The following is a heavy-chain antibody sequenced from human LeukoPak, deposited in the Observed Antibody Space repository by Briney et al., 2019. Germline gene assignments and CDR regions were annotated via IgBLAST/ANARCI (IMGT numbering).Heavy chain of an antibody. CDR1: GGTFSSYA. CDR2: IIPILGIA. V-gene: IGHV1-69*04. J-gene: IGHJ4*02. D-gene: IGHD6-13*01. CDR3: ARDGYSSSWYYFDY. Sequence: ASVKVSCKASGGTFSSYAISWVRQAPGQGLEWMGRIIPILGIANYAQKFQGRVTITADKSTSTAYMELSSLRSEDTAVYYCARDGYSSSWYYFDYWGQGTLVTVSS.